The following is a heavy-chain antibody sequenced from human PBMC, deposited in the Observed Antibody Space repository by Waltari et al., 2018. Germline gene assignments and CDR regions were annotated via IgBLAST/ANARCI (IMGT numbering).Heavy chain of an antibody. D-gene: IGHD1-26*01. J-gene: IGHJ6*03. CDR2: ICPGDSDT. CDR3: ARHPRVGATHYYYYMDV. Sequence: EVQLVQSGAEVKKPGESLKISCKGSGYSFTSYWIGWVRQMPGKGLAWMGIICPGDSDTRYSPSFQGQVTISADKSISTAYLQWSSLKASDTAMYYCARHPRVGATHYYYYMDVWGKGTTVTVSS. V-gene: IGHV5-51*01. CDR1: GYSFTSYW.